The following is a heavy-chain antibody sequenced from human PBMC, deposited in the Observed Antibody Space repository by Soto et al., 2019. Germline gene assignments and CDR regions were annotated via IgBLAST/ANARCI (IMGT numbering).Heavy chain of an antibody. CDR2: ISAYNGNT. CDR3: ARDLGCMCYYESSGPNDAFVI. CDR1: AYTFTSYG. Sequence: ASVKVSCKASAYTFTSYGISWVRQAPGQKLEWMGWISAYNGNTNYAQKLQGRVTMTTDTSTSTGYMELSSLRSEDTAVYYCARDLGCMCYYESSGPNDAFVIPGKGT. J-gene: IGHJ3*02. D-gene: IGHD6-25*01. V-gene: IGHV1-18*01.